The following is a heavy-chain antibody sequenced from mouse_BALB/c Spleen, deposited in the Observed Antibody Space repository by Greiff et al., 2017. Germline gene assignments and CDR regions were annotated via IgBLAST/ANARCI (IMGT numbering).Heavy chain of an antibody. V-gene: IGHV5-6*01. Sequence: EVQLVESGGDLVKPGGSLKLSCAASGFTFSSYGMSWVRQTPDKRLEWVATISSGGSYTYYPDSVKGRFTISRDNAKNTLYLQMSSLKSEDTAMYYCAMDAGNYEHYYAMDYWGQGTSVTVSS. CDR3: AMDAGNYEHYYAMDY. CDR1: GFTFSSYG. CDR2: ISSGGSYT. D-gene: IGHD2-1*01. J-gene: IGHJ4*01.